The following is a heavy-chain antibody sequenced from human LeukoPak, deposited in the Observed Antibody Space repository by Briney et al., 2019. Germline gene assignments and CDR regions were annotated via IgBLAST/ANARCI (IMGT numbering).Heavy chain of an antibody. J-gene: IGHJ4*02. CDR2: ISAYNGNT. CDR3: AADRIAAAVFDY. Sequence: EASVKVSCKASGYTFTSYGISWVRQAPGQGLEWMGWISAYNGNTNYAQKFQERVTITRDMSTSTAYMELSSLRSEDTAVYYCAADRIAAAVFDYWGQGTLVTVSS. D-gene: IGHD6-13*01. V-gene: IGHV1-18*01. CDR1: GYTFTSYG.